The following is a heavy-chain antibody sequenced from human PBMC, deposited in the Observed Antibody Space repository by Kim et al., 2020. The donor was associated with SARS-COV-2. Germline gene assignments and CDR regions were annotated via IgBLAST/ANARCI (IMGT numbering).Heavy chain of an antibody. CDR2: INHSGST. V-gene: IGHV4-34*01. CDR3: ARGGGGSYYSYYYYYYMDV. Sequence: SETLSLTCAVYGGSFSGYYWSWIRQPPGKGLEWIGEINHSGSTNYNPSLKSRVTISVDTSKNQFSLKLSSVTAADTAVYYCARGGGGSYYSYYYYYYMDVWGKGTTVTVSS. CDR1: GGSFSGYY. D-gene: IGHD1-26*01. J-gene: IGHJ6*03.